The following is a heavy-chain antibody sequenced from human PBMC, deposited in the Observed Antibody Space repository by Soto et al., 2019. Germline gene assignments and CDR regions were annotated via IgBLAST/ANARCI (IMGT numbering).Heavy chain of an antibody. Sequence: QVQLQESGPGLVKPSETLSLTCTVSGDSISSYNLAWIRQPPGKGLEWIGYFRSGGGTSYNPSLNSRVATAAATSMQQFSLRLSAVTAADPAVYYCVRQGIGVLHGLVDVWGQGTTVTVSS. CDR1: GDSISSYN. J-gene: IGHJ6*02. V-gene: IGHV4-59*08. D-gene: IGHD3-10*01. CDR3: VRQGIGVLHGLVDV. CDR2: FRSGGGT.